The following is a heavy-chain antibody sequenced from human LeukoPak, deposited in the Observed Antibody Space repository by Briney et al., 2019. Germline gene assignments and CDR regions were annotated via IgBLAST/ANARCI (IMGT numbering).Heavy chain of an antibody. Sequence: ASVKVSCKASGYTFTGYYMHWVRQAPGQGLEWMGRINPNSGGTNYAQKFQGRVTMTRDTSISTAYMELSRLRSDDTAVYYCARVGYDSSGYYYVFGYWGQGTLVTVSS. CDR2: INPNSGGT. J-gene: IGHJ4*02. D-gene: IGHD3-22*01. CDR1: GYTFTGYY. CDR3: ARVGYDSSGYYYVFGY. V-gene: IGHV1-2*06.